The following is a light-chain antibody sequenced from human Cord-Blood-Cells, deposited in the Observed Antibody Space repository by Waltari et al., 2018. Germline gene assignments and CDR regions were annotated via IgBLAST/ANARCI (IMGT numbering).Light chain of an antibody. V-gene: IGLV2-14*01. CDR2: DVS. Sequence: QSALTQPASVSGSPGQSITISSTGTSSDVGGYNYVSWYQQHPGKAPKLMIYDVSKRPSGVSNRFSGSKSGNTASLTISGLQAEDEADYYCSSYTSSSNVVFGGGTKLTVL. CDR3: SSYTSSSNVV. J-gene: IGLJ2*01. CDR1: SSDVGGYNY.